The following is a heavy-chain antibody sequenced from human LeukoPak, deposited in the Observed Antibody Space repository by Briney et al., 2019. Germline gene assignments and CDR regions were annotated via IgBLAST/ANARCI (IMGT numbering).Heavy chain of an antibody. CDR2: IYYSGST. Sequence: SRTLSLTCTVSGGSISSGGYYWSWIRQHPGKGLEWIGYIYYSGSTYYNPSLQSRVTISMDTSKNQFSLNLSSVTAADTAVYYCARRAPSAGYFDLWGRGTLVTVSS. CDR1: GGSISSGGYY. J-gene: IGHJ2*01. CDR3: ARRAPSAGYFDL. V-gene: IGHV4-31*03.